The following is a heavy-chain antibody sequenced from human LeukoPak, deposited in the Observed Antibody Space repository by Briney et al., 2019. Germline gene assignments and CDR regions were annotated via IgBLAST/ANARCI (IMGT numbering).Heavy chain of an antibody. D-gene: IGHD3-3*01. CDR3: ARDGGWDFWSGAKGPYFDY. CDR2: INPSGGST. J-gene: IGHJ4*02. V-gene: IGHV1-46*01. CDR1: GYTFTSYY. Sequence: ASVKVSCKASGYTFTSYYMHWVRQAPGQGLEWMGIINPSGGSTSYAQKFQGRVTMTRDTSTSTVYMELSSLSSEDTAVYYCARDGGWDFWSGAKGPYFDYWGQGTLVTVSS.